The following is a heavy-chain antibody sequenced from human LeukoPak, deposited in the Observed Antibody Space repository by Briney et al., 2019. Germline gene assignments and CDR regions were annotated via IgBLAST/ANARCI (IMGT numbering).Heavy chain of an antibody. J-gene: IGHJ3*02. CDR1: GGSFSGYY. D-gene: IGHD2-2*01. Sequence: PSETLSLTCAVYGGSFSGYYWSWIRQPPGKGLEWIGEINHSGSTNYNPSLKSRVTISVDTSKNQFSLKLSSVTAADTAVYYCARVSCSSTSCYDAFDIWGQGTMVTVSS. V-gene: IGHV4-34*01. CDR3: ARVSCSSTSCYDAFDI. CDR2: INHSGST.